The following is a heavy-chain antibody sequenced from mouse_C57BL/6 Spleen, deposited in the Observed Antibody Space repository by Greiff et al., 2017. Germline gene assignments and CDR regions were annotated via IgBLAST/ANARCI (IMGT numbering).Heavy chain of an antibody. D-gene: IGHD3-3*01. J-gene: IGHJ2*01. V-gene: IGHV14-4*01. CDR1: GFNINDDY. CDR3: TTGGRNY. CDR2: IDPENGDT. Sequence: VQLQQSGAELVRPGASVKLSCTASGFNINDDYMHWVKQRPEQGLEWIGWIDPENGDTEYASKFQGKATITADTSSNTAYLQLSSLTSEDTAIYYCTTGGRNYWGQGTTLTVSS.